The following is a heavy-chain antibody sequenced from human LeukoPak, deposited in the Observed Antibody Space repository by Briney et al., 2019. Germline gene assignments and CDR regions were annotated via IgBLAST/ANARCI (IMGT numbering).Heavy chain of an antibody. D-gene: IGHD1-1*01. CDR2: ISGSGGST. CDR1: GFTFSTYV. Sequence: GGSLRLSCAASGFTFSTYVMSWVRQAPGKGLEWVSAISGSGGSTYYADSVKGRFTISRDNSKNPLYLQMNRLGADDTAVYYCAKGNWRYFDYWGQGNLVTVSS. J-gene: IGHJ4*02. CDR3: AKGNWRYFDY. V-gene: IGHV3-23*01.